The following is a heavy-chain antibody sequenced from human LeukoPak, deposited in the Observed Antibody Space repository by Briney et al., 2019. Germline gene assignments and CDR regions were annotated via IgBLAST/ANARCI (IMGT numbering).Heavy chain of an antibody. CDR1: GYSISSGYY. J-gene: IGHJ4*02. Sequence: SETLSLTCTVSGYSISSGYYWGWIRQPPGKGLEWIGSIYHSGSTYYNPSLKSRVTISVDTSKNQFSLKLSSVTAADTAVYYCARDADDYDILTGYFGRGVFDYWGQGTLVTVSS. CDR3: ARDADDYDILTGYFGRGVFDY. CDR2: IYHSGST. D-gene: IGHD3-9*01. V-gene: IGHV4-38-2*02.